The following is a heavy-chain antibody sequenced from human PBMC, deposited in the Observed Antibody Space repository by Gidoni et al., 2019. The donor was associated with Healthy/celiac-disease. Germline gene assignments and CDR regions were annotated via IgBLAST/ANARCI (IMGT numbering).Heavy chain of an antibody. CDR2: INQSGST. CDR3: ARGVVSSSWRINWFDP. CDR1: GGSFSGYY. J-gene: IGHJ5*02. V-gene: IGHV4-34*01. Sequence: QVQLQQWGAGLLKPSETLSLTCAVYGGSFSGYYWSGIRQPPGKGLEWIGEINQSGSTNYNPSLKSRVTVSVDTSKNQFSLKLSSVTAADTAVYYCARGVVSSSWRINWFDPWGQGTLVTVSS. D-gene: IGHD6-13*01.